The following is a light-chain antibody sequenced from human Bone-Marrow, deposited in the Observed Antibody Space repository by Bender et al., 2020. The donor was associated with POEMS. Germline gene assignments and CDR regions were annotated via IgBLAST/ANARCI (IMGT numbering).Light chain of an antibody. V-gene: IGLV2-8*01. CDR1: SSDVGDYNY. J-gene: IGLJ1*01. Sequence: QSVLTQPPSVSGSPGQSITISCTGSSSDVGDYNYVSWYQQHPGKAPKLMIYQVNKRPSGVPDRFSGSKSGNTASLTVSGLQADDEADYYCSSYAGSNNPYVFGTETKVTVL. CDR2: QVN. CDR3: SSYAGSNNPYV.